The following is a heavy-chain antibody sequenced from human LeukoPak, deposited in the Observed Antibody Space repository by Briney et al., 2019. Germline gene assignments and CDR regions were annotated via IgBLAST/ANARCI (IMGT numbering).Heavy chain of an antibody. V-gene: IGHV1-18*01. CDR2: ISAYNGNT. J-gene: IGHJ6*02. CDR1: GYTFTSYG. D-gene: IGHD2-2*02. Sequence: ASVKGSCKASGYTFTSYGISWVRQAPGQGLEWMGWISAYNGNTNYAQKLQGRVTMTTDTSTSTAYMELRSLRSDDTAVYYCARAPGYCSSTSCYTDYYYGMDVWGQGTTVTVSS. CDR3: ARAPGYCSSTSCYTDYYYGMDV.